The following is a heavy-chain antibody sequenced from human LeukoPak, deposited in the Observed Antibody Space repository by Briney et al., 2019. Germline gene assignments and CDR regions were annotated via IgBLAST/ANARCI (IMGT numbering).Heavy chain of an antibody. CDR2: IIPILGIA. CDR1: GGTFSSYA. D-gene: IGHD5-12*01. Sequence: SVKVSCKASGGTFSSYAISWVRQAPGQGLEWMGRIIPILGIANYAQKFQGRVTITADKSTSTAYMELSSLRSEDTAVYYCARGASSGYDIDYWGQGTLVTVSS. J-gene: IGHJ4*02. V-gene: IGHV1-69*04. CDR3: ARGASSGYDIDY.